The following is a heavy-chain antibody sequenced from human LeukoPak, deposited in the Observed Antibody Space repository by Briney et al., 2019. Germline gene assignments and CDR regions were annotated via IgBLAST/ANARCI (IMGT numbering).Heavy chain of an antibody. Sequence: PGGSLRLSCAASGFTVSSNYMSWARQAPGKGLEWVSYISSSGSTIYYADSVKGRFTISRDNAKNSLYLQMNSLRAEDTAVYYCARDLGYSYGYGLYWGQGTLVTVSS. J-gene: IGHJ4*02. CDR1: GFTVSSNY. V-gene: IGHV3-11*04. CDR2: ISSSGSTI. D-gene: IGHD5-18*01. CDR3: ARDLGYSYGYGLY.